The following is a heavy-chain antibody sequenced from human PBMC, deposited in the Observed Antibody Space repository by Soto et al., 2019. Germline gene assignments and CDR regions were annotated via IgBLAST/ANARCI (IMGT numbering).Heavy chain of an antibody. V-gene: IGHV3-66*01. D-gene: IGHD3-10*01. J-gene: IGHJ4*02. CDR2: IYSGGNT. CDR3: TRDSSYYGAGRGVLDY. Sequence: GGSLRLSCAVSGFSVNDNYLSWVRQAPGKGLEWVSVIYSGGNTDYADSVRGRFTVSRDTSKNTLYLQMNRLRAEDTAVYYCTRDSSYYGAGRGVLDYWGQRTLVTVSS. CDR1: GFSVNDNY.